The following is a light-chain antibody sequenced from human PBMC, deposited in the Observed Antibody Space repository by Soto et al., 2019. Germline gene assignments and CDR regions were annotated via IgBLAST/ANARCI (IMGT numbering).Light chain of an antibody. CDR2: GAS. Sequence: IVMTQSSATLSVSPGERSTLSFSSSQSVRSTSLAWYQQKPGQAPRLLIYGASSRATGIPDRFSGGGSGTDFTLTISRLEPEDFAVYYCQHYGSSPPITFGQGTRLEIK. V-gene: IGKV3-20*01. CDR3: QHYGSSPPIT. J-gene: IGKJ5*01. CDR1: QSVRSTS.